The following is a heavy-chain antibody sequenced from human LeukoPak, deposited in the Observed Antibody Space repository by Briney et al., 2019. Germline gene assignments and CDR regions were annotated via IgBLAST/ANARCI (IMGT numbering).Heavy chain of an antibody. CDR1: GNSISSYY. D-gene: IGHD4-11*01. CDR3: ARETTGLARYFDY. Sequence: PSETLSLTCTVSGNSISSYYWSWVRQPAGKGLEWIGRIYTSGSTNYNPSLKSRVTMSVDTSKNQFSLNLSSVTAADTAVYYCARETTGLARYFDYWGQGTLVTVSS. CDR2: IYTSGST. J-gene: IGHJ4*02. V-gene: IGHV4-4*07.